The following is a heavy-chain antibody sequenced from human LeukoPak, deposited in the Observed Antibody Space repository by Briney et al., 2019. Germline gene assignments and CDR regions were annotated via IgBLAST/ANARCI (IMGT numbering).Heavy chain of an antibody. Sequence: GGSLRLSCAASGFTFSSYSMNWVRQAPGKGLEWVSSISSSSSYKYYADSVKGRFTISRDNAKNSLYLQMNSLRAEDTAVYYCARDSSGCYWYFQHWGQGTLVTVSS. V-gene: IGHV3-21*01. CDR3: ARDSSGCYWYFQH. D-gene: IGHD3-22*01. CDR2: ISSSSSYK. CDR1: GFTFSSYS. J-gene: IGHJ1*01.